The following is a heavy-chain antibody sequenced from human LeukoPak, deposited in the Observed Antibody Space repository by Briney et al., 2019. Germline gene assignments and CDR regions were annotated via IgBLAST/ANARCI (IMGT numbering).Heavy chain of an antibody. CDR3: ARGPLYSSSLIGDWFDP. Sequence: GASVTVSCKASVYTFTSYDINWVRQATGQGLEWMGWMNPNSGNTGYAQKFQGRVTMTRNTPISTAYMELSSLRSEDTAVYYCARGPLYSSSLIGDWFDPWGQGTLVTVSS. J-gene: IGHJ5*02. D-gene: IGHD6-6*01. V-gene: IGHV1-8*01. CDR1: VYTFTSYD. CDR2: MNPNSGNT.